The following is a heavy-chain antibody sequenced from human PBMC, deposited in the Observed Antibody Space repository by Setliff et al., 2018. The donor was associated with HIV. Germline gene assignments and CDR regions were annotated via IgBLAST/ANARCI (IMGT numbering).Heavy chain of an antibody. J-gene: IGHJ4*02. CDR3: GAIAAVGTALADY. V-gene: IGHV3-48*03. CDR2: ISNSGSTI. Sequence: SGGSLRLSCAASGFTFSSYEMNWVRQAPGKGLEWVSYISNSGSTIYYADSVKGRFTISRDNAKNSLYLQMNSLRAEDTAVYYCGAIAAVGTALADYWGQGTLVTVSS. D-gene: IGHD6-13*01. CDR1: GFTFSSYE.